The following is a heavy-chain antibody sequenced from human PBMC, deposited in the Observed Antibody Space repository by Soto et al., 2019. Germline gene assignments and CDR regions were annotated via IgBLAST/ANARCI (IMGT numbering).Heavy chain of an antibody. CDR2: IVPIYRTA. J-gene: IGHJ4*02. D-gene: IGHD6-13*01. CDR3: VRGSVANLHSS. Sequence: SVKVSCKASGGTFSSYRINWVRPAPGQGLEWVGGIVPIYRTADYAQKFQGRVTITADDSARTSYMELRRLKSQDTAVYYCVRGSVANLHSSWGQGTLVTGSS. V-gene: IGHV1-69*13. CDR1: GGTFSSYR.